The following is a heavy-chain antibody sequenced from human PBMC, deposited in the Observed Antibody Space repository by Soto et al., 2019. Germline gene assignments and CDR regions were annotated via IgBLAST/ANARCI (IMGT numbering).Heavy chain of an antibody. Sequence: PSETLSLTCTVSVGSISSGGYYWSWIRQHPWKVLEWIGYIYYSGSTXYNPSLKXXVTISLDASKNXFPLKXSSLTAADTAVYYCASLIAAANYWGQGTLVTVSS. J-gene: IGHJ4*02. CDR2: IYYSGST. CDR1: VGSISSGGYY. V-gene: IGHV4-31*03. D-gene: IGHD6-25*01. CDR3: ASLIAAANY.